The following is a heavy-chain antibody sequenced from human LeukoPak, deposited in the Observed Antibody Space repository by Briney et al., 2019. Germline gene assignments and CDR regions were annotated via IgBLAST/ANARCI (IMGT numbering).Heavy chain of an antibody. D-gene: IGHD5-24*01. Sequence: SETLSLTCTVSGGSISSTSYYWGWIRQPPGEGLEWIGSIYYSGSTYYNPSLKSRVTISVDTSKNQFSLKLSSVTAADTAVYYCARSRWLQLPFDYWGQGTLVTVSS. CDR3: ARSRWLQLPFDY. J-gene: IGHJ4*02. CDR1: GGSISSTSYY. CDR2: IYYSGST. V-gene: IGHV4-39*01.